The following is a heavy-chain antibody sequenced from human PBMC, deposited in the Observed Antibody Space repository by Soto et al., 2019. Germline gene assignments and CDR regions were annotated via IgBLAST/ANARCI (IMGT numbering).Heavy chain of an antibody. D-gene: IGHD2-2*01. J-gene: IGHJ5*02. CDR2: IYYSGST. Sequence: QVQLQESGPGLVKPSQTLSLTCTVSGGSISSGDYYWSWIRQPPGEGLEWIGYIYYSGSTYYNPSLKSRVTISVDTSKNQFSLKLSSVTAADTAVYYCARRNSVAVVGRWFDPWGQGTLVTVSS. V-gene: IGHV4-30-4*01. CDR3: ARRNSVAVVGRWFDP. CDR1: GGSISSGDYY.